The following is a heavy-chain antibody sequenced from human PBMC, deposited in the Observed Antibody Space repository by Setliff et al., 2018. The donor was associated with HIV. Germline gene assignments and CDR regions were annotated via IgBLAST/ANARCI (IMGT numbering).Heavy chain of an antibody. D-gene: IGHD3-22*01. J-gene: IGHJ4*02. CDR2: IYTSGST. CDR1: GDSISSGGYY. CDR3: ARDRDYYDSSKSWGFDY. V-gene: IGHV4-61*02. Sequence: TLSLTCTVSGDSISSGGYYWSWIRQPAGKGLEWIGRIYTSGSTNYNPSLKSRVTISIDTSKNQFSLKLRSVTAADTAVYYCARDRDYYDSSKSWGFDYWGQGTLVTVSS.